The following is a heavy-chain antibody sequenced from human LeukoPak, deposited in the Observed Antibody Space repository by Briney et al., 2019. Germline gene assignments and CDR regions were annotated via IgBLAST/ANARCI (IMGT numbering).Heavy chain of an antibody. CDR3: ARGGVAYGGNSRAEYFRH. V-gene: IGHV4-61*02. CDR1: GGSISSGSYY. J-gene: IGHJ1*01. CDR2: IYTSGST. Sequence: SQTLSLTCTVSGGSISSGSYYWSWIRQPAGKGLEWIGRIYTSGSTNYNPSLKSRVTISVDTSKNQFSLKLRSVTAADTAVYYCARGGVAYGGNSRAEYFRHWGQGTLVTVSS. D-gene: IGHD4-23*01.